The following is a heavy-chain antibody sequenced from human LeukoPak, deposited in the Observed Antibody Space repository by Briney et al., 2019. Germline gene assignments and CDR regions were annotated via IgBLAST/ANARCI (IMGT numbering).Heavy chain of an antibody. V-gene: IGHV3-15*01. CDR1: GFTFSNAW. D-gene: IGHD2-2*01. Sequence: GGSLRLSCAASGFTFSNAWMSWVRQAPGKGLEWVGRIKSKTDGGTTDYAAPVKGRFTISRDDSKNTLYLQMNSLKTEDTAVYYCTTARCRSTSCYEIDYWGQGTLVTVSS. J-gene: IGHJ4*02. CDR3: TTARCRSTSCYEIDY. CDR2: IKSKTDGGTT.